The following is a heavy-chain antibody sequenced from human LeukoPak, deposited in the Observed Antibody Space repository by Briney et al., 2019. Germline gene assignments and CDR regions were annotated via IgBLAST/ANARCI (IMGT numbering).Heavy chain of an antibody. CDR3: ARVGGSYFLDV. D-gene: IGHD1-26*01. CDR1: GFTFSSYW. CDR2: INQDQNEI. J-gene: IGHJ6*03. Sequence: GGSLRLSCAASGFTFSSYWMTWVRQAPGKGLEWVASINQDQNEIHYVDSVRGRFTISRDSAKNSLYLQMNSLRAEDTAVYYCARVGGSYFLDVWGKGTTVTVSS. V-gene: IGHV3-7*01.